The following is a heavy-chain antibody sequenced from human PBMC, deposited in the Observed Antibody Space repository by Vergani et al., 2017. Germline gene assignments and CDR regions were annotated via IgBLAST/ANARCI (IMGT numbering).Heavy chain of an antibody. D-gene: IGHD6-19*01. J-gene: IGHJ5*02. V-gene: IGHV1-69*06. CDR3: ARVLGKYSSSPGWFDP. CDR1: GGTFSSYA. Sequence: QVQLVQSGAEVKKPGSSVKVSCKASGGTFSSYAISWVRQAPGQGLEWMGGIIPIFGTANYAQKFQGRVTMTRDTSTSTVYMELSSLRSEDTAVYYCARVLGKYSSSPGWFDPWGQGTLVTVSS. CDR2: IIPIFGTA.